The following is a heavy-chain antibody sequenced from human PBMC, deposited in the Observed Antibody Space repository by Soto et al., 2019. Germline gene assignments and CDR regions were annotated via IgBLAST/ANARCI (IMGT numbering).Heavy chain of an antibody. V-gene: IGHV4-30-4*01. Sequence: QVQLQESGPILVKPSQTLSLTCTVSGGSISSVYDCWSWIRQSPDKGLEWIGHIYNGGTTYNNPSLTSRVTTSGDTSKNQFSLQLRSVTAADTAVYFCARGPSGDKVDFWGQGTLVTVSS. D-gene: IGHD7-27*01. CDR3: ARGPSGDKVDF. CDR1: GGSISSVYDC. CDR2: IYNGGTT. J-gene: IGHJ4*02.